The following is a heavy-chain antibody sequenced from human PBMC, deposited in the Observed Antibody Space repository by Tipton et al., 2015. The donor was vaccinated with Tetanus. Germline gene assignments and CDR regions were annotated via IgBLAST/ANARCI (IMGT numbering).Heavy chain of an antibody. CDR1: GFSFSTYA. D-gene: IGHD6-13*01. V-gene: IGHV3-23*01. Sequence: GPLRLSCAASGFSFSTYAMSWVRQAPGKGLEWVSVISGSDGSTYYADSVKGRFTISRDNSKNMLYLQMSSLSAEDTAVYYCAKMAASWYLGYFDYWGQGSLVTVS. J-gene: IGHJ4*02. CDR2: ISGSDGST. CDR3: AKMAASWYLGYFDY.